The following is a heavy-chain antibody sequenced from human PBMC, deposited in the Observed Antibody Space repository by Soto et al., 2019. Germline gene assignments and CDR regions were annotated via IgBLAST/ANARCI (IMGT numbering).Heavy chain of an antibody. CDR3: ARGDPIRSYYYSSGYYYGYFDY. Sequence: ASVKVSCKASGYTFTGYYMHRVRQAPGQGLEWMGWINPNSGGTNYAQKFQGWVTMTRDTSISTAYMELSRLRSDDTAVYYCARGDPIRSYYYSSGYYYGYFDYWGQGTLATVSS. V-gene: IGHV1-2*04. J-gene: IGHJ4*02. D-gene: IGHD3-22*01. CDR1: GYTFTGYY. CDR2: INPNSGGT.